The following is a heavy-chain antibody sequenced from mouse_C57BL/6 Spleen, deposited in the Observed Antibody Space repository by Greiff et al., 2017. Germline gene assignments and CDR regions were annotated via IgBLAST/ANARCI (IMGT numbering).Heavy chain of an antibody. Sequence: EVQVVESEGGLVQPGSSMKLSCTASGFTFSDYYMAWVRQVPEKGLEWVANINYDGSSTYYLDSLKSRFIISRDNAKNILYLQMSSLKSEDTATXYCARDRYYGSSSYAMDYWGQGTSVTVSS. V-gene: IGHV5-16*01. CDR2: INYDGSST. J-gene: IGHJ4*01. CDR1: GFTFSDYY. D-gene: IGHD1-1*01. CDR3: ARDRYYGSSSYAMDY.